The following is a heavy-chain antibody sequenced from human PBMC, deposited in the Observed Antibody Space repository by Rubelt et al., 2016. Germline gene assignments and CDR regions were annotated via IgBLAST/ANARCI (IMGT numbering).Heavy chain of an antibody. V-gene: IGHV1-69*04. CDR2: IIPILGIA. CDR3: ARDVIVVVPAAPDAFDI. Sequence: QVQLVQSGAEVKKPGSSVKVSCKASGGTFSSYAISWVRQAPGQGLEWMGRIIPILGIANYAQKFQGGVTMTRDTSTSTVYMELSSLRSEDTAVYYCARDVIVVVPAAPDAFDIWGQGTMVTVSS. CDR1: GGTFSSYA. D-gene: IGHD2-2*01. J-gene: IGHJ3*02.